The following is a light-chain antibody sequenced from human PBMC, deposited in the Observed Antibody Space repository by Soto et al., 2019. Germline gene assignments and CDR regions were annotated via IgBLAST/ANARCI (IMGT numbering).Light chain of an antibody. J-gene: IGKJ1*01. CDR3: HQRQSWPRT. CDR1: QSFSSN. V-gene: IGKV3D-15*01. CDR2: DAS. Sequence: GMTQSPATLSVSPGERCTLCCVSSQSFSSNLAWYQQKPVQAPRLPIYDASNRATGIPARFSGSGSGTDFTLTISDVQREDFALYYCHQRQSWPRTFGQGTKVDI.